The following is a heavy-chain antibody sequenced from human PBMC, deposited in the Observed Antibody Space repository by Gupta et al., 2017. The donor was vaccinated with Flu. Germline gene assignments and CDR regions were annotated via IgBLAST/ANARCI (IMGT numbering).Heavy chain of an antibody. V-gene: IGHV4-34*01. J-gene: IGHJ3*02. Sequence: QPPGKGLEWIGEINHSGSTNYNPSLKSRVTISVDTSKNQFSLKLSSVTAADTAVYYCARGPIRSPGYCSSTSCYTSAFDIWGQGTMVTVSS. CDR2: INHSGST. D-gene: IGHD2-2*02. CDR3: ARGPIRSPGYCSSTSCYTSAFDI.